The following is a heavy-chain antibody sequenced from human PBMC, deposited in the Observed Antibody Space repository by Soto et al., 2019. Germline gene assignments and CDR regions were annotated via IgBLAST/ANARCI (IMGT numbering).Heavy chain of an antibody. J-gene: IGHJ6*02. Sequence: ASVKVSCKASGYTFTSYGISWVRQAPGQGLEWMGWISAYNGNTNYAQKLQGRVTMTTDTSTSTAYMELRSLRSDDTAVYYCAAWGSTAAQIYYYYGMDVWGQGTTVTVSS. V-gene: IGHV1-18*01. CDR1: GYTFTSYG. CDR3: AAWGSTAAQIYYYYGMDV. CDR2: ISAYNGNT. D-gene: IGHD3-16*01.